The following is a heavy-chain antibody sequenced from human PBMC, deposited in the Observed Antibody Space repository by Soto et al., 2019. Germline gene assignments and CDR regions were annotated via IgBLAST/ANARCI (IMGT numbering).Heavy chain of an antibody. Sequence: SETLSLTCTVSGDSISSSDYYWGWIRQPPGKGLEWIGNMYYSGSTYYNPSLKSRVTISVDTSKNQFSLKLSSVTAADTVMYYFFFIFSGGYSYGFCYYVMKVWGKGTTVT. V-gene: IGHV4-39*01. CDR2: MYYSGST. CDR1: GDSISSSDYY. D-gene: IGHD5-18*01. J-gene: IGHJ6*04. CDR3: FFIFSGGYSYGFCYYVMKV.